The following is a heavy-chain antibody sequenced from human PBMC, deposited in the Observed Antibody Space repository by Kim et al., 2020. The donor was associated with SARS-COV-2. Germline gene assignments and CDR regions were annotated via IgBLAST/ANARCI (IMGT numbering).Heavy chain of an antibody. V-gene: IGHV3-23*03. CDR2: IYSGGSST. D-gene: IGHD6-13*01. Sequence: GGSLRLSCAASGFTFSSYAMSWVRQAPGKGLEWVSVIYSGGSSTYYADSVKGRFTISRDNSKNTLYLQMNSLRAEDTAVYYCAKGHIAAAGTLYYFDYWGQGTLVTVSS. J-gene: IGHJ4*02. CDR3: AKGHIAAAGTLYYFDY. CDR1: GFTFSSYA.